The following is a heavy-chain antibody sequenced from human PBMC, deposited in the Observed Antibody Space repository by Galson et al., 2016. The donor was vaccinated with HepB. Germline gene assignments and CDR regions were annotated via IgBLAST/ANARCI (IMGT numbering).Heavy chain of an antibody. CDR3: AGSMFNVKNWFDP. V-gene: IGHV3-21*01. J-gene: IGHJ5*02. Sequence: SLRLSCAASGFSITNRYVTWVRQAPGKGLEWVSSISSASNYMYYGDSVKGRFTISRDNAKNSLYLQLNSLRAEDTAIYYCAGSMFNVKNWFDPWGQGTLVTVSS. CDR1: GFSITNRY. CDR2: ISSASNYM. D-gene: IGHD3-10*01.